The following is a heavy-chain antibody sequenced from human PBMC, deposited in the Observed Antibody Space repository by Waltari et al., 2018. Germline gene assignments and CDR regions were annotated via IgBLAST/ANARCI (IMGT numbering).Heavy chain of an antibody. CDR1: GFTFTSSA. CDR3: AADVGGRGSYYYYYGMDV. CDR2: IVVGSGNT. Sequence: QMQLVQSGPEVKKPGTSVKVSCKASGFTFTSSAVQWVRQARGQRLEWIGWIVVGSGNTNYAQKFQESVTITRDMSTSTAYMELSSLRSEDTAVYYCAADVGGRGSYYYYYGMDVWGQGTTVTVSS. V-gene: IGHV1-58*01. J-gene: IGHJ6*02. D-gene: IGHD1-26*01.